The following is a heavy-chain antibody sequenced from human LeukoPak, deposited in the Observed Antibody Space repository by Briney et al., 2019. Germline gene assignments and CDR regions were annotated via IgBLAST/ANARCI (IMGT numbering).Heavy chain of an antibody. Sequence: PGGSLRLSCAASGFTFSTYGMSWVRQVPGKGLEWVSAITGSGGSTYYADSVKGRFTISRDNSKNTLYLQMNSLRAEDTAVYYCAKDLRGSYYGALFYWGQGTLVTVSP. D-gene: IGHD1-26*01. CDR2: ITGSGGST. J-gene: IGHJ4*02. CDR1: GFTFSTYG. CDR3: AKDLRGSYYGALFY. V-gene: IGHV3-23*01.